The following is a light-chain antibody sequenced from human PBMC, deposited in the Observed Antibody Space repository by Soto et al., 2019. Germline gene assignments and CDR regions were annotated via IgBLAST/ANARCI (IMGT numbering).Light chain of an antibody. V-gene: IGKV3-11*01. CDR3: QQRNIWPPVT. CDR1: PSVTNY. J-gene: IGKJ5*01. CDR2: GAF. Sequence: EIVFTQSPATLSLSPGERATLSFRASPSVTNYLAWYQQKPGQAPRLVIYGAFNRATGIPARFSGSGSGTDFTLTISSLEPEDFAVYYCQQRNIWPPVTFGQGTRLEIK.